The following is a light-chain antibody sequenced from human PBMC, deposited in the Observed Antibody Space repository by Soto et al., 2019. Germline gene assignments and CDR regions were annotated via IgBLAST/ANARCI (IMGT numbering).Light chain of an antibody. CDR1: QSVLYSSNNKNC. J-gene: IGKJ2*01. CDR2: WAS. CDR3: QQYYSTPT. V-gene: IGKV4-1*01. Sequence: DIVMTQSPDSLAVSLGEGATINCKSSQSVLYSSNNKNCLAWYQQKPGQPPKLLIYWASTRESGVPDRFSGSGSGTDFTLTISSLQAEDVAVYSCQQYYSTPTFGQGTKLEI.